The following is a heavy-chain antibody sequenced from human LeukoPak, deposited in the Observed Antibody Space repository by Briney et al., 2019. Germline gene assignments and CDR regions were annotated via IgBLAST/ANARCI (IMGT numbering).Heavy chain of an antibody. Sequence: GESLKISCKGSGYRLNAYWIAWVRQMPGKGLEWMGIFYPDDSDTRYSPSFQGQVTISADKSVRTAYLQWSSLKASDTAMYYCARPNITSYYDSRGYDAFDVWGQGTMVTVSS. V-gene: IGHV5-51*01. D-gene: IGHD3-22*01. J-gene: IGHJ3*01. CDR3: ARPNITSYYDSRGYDAFDV. CDR1: GYRLNAYW. CDR2: FYPDDSDT.